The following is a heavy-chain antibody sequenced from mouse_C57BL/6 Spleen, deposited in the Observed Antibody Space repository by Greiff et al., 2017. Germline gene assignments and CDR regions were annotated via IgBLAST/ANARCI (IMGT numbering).Heavy chain of an antibody. V-gene: IGHV1-52*01. CDR1: GYTFTSYW. CDR3: ARRVNWDPWYFDV. CDR2: IDPSDSDT. J-gene: IGHJ1*03. Sequence: QVQLQQPGAELVRPGSSVKLSCKASGYTFTSYWMHWVKQRPIQGLEWIGNIDPSDSDTHYNQKFKDKATLTVDKSSSTAYMQLSSLTSVDSSVSCVARRVNWDPWYFDVWGTGTTVTVSS. D-gene: IGHD4-1*02.